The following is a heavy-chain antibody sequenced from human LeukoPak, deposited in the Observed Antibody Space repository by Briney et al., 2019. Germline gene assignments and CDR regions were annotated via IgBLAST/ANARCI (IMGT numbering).Heavy chain of an antibody. CDR3: ARGYYYDSSGYYFFPDY. Sequence: PGGSLRLSCAASGFTFSSYSMNWVRQAPGKGLEWVSSISSSSSYIYYADSVKGRFTISRDNAKNSLYLQMNSLRAEDMAVYYCARGYYYDSSGYYFFPDYWGQGTLVTVSS. J-gene: IGHJ4*02. D-gene: IGHD3-22*01. V-gene: IGHV3-21*01. CDR2: ISSSSSYI. CDR1: GFTFSSYS.